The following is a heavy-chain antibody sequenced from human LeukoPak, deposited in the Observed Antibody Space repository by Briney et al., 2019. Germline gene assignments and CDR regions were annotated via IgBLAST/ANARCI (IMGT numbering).Heavy chain of an antibody. V-gene: IGHV1-8*01. CDR3: ARAKGKAGRYGMDV. CDR2: MNPYSNST. CDR1: GYTFPVYE. Sequence: SVTVSCKASGYTFPVYEIYWVRQASGQGLECMGWMNPYSNSTDSAQKFQGRLTMTSDISISTAYMELSSLRPEDTAVYFCARAKGKAGRYGMDVWGQGTTVIVSS. J-gene: IGHJ6*02.